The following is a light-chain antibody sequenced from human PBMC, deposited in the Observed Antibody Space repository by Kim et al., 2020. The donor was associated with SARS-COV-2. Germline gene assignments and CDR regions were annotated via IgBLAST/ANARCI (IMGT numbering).Light chain of an antibody. CDR3: CSYAGSYTWV. CDR2: DVN. J-gene: IGLJ3*02. Sequence: QSALTQPRSVSGSPGQSVTISCTGTSSDVGGYGLVSWYQQLPDKAPTLMIYDVNTRPSGVPDRFSGSKSGNTASLTISGLQAEDEADYYCCSYAGSYTWVFGGGTQLTVL. V-gene: IGLV2-11*01. CDR1: SSDVGGYGL.